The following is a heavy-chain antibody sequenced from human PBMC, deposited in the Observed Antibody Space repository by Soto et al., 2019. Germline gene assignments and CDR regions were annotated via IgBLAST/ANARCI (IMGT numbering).Heavy chain of an antibody. CDR1: GGSISGYY. J-gene: IGHJ6*02. CDR2: IYSDGTT. D-gene: IGHD2-2*01. V-gene: IGHV4-4*07. CDR3: SRVGCSNSKCYTRGMDV. Sequence: SGNLSLTCTVSGGSISGYYWSWVRQPAGKGMEWVGRIYSDGTTNYSPSLKSRVTMSLDTSKDQFSLHLKSVTAADTAVYYCSRVGCSNSKCYTRGMDVWGQGTTVT.